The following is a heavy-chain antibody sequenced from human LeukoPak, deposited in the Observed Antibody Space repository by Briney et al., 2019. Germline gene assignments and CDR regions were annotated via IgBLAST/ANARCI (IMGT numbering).Heavy chain of an antibody. D-gene: IGHD3-22*01. Sequence: GGSLRLSCAASGFPVSDNYMTWVRQAPGKGLEWASVIYNGGTTKYADSVKGRSIISRDNSRNMLYLQMNSLRAEDTAVYYCARDPYDSSWGLCYFDYWGQGNLVTVSS. V-gene: IGHV3-66*01. J-gene: IGHJ4*02. CDR3: ARDPYDSSWGLCYFDY. CDR2: IYNGGTT. CDR1: GFPVSDNY.